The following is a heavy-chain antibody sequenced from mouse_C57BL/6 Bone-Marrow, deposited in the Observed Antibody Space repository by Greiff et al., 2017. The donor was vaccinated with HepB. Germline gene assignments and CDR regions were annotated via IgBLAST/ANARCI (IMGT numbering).Heavy chain of an antibody. CDR1: GYTFTSYW. CDR2: IDPSDSET. V-gene: IGHV1-52*01. D-gene: IGHD3-2*02. CDR3: ARIDSSGYVGY. Sequence: QVQLKESGAELVRPGSSVKLSCKASGYTFTSYWMHWVKQRPIQGLEWIGNIDPSDSETHYNQKFKDKATLTVDKSSSTAYMQLSSLTSEDSAVYYCARIDSSGYVGYWGQGTTLTVSS. J-gene: IGHJ2*01.